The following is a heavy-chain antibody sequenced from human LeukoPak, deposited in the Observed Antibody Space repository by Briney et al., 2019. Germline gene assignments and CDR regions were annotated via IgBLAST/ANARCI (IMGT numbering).Heavy chain of an antibody. CDR2: IYYNGIT. V-gene: IGHV4-59*01. Sequence: PSETLSLTCTVSGGSLSNSYWNWIRQPPGKGLQWLGDIYYNGITNSNPSLKNRAILLLYTSQKQISLMLSAITAAVTTEYYCARSFTGYYFDHWGQGTLVTVSS. D-gene: IGHD3-10*01. CDR1: GGSLSNSY. CDR3: ARSFTGYYFDH. J-gene: IGHJ4*02.